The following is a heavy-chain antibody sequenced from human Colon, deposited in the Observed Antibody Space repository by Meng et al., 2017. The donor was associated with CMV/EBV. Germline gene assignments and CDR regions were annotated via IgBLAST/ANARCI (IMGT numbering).Heavy chain of an antibody. J-gene: IGHJ6*02. CDR2: IDPNSGAT. CDR1: GYTFTGYY. CDR3: ARDSRYTPSGGMDV. V-gene: IGHV1-2*02. D-gene: IGHD3-16*02. Sequence: ASVKVSCKASGYTFTGYYMHWMRQTPGQGLEWMGWIDPNSGATNYAQKFQGRVTMTRDTSISTAYMELSRLRSDDTAVYYCARDSRYTPSGGMDVWGQGTTVTVSS.